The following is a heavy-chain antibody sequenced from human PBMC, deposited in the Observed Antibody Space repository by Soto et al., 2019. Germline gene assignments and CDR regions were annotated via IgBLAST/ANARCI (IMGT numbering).Heavy chain of an antibody. J-gene: IGHJ5*02. CDR1: GGSISSGGYS. D-gene: IGHD2-2*01. V-gene: IGHV4-30-2*01. CDR2: IYHSGST. CDR3: ARGRVVPAASNWFDP. Sequence: SETLSLTCAVSGGSISSGGYSWSWIRQPPGKGLEWIGYIYHSGSTYYNPSLKSRVTISVDRSKNQFSLKLSSVAAADTAVYYCARGRVVPAASNWFDPWGQGTLVTVSS.